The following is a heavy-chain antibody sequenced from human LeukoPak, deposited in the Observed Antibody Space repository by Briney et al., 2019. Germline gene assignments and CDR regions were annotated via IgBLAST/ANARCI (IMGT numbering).Heavy chain of an antibody. CDR3: ARVRAGFVVVTAHGSYFDY. Sequence: PSETLSLTCAVYGGTFSGYYWTWIRQPPGKGLEWIGSIYTSGSTNYNPSLKSRVTISVDTSKNQFSLKLSSVTAADTAVYYCARVRAGFVVVTAHGSYFDYWGQGTLVTVSS. CDR2: IYTSGST. V-gene: IGHV4-59*10. CDR1: GGTFSGYY. D-gene: IGHD2-21*02. J-gene: IGHJ4*02.